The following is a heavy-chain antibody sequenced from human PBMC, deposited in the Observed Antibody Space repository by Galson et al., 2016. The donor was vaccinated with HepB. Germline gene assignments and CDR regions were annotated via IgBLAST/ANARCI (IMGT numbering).Heavy chain of an antibody. D-gene: IGHD2-15*01. CDR2: IFPGDSHI. CDR1: GYSFVSNW. J-gene: IGHJ6*02. CDR3: ARTVDDYCSGGNCKYYYYYGMDV. Sequence: QSGAEVKKPGESLKISCKGSGYSFVSNWIGWVRQVPGKGLEWMGSIFPGDSHIRYSPSFQGQVVVSADNSINTAYLQWSRLKASDTAMYYCARTVDDYCSGGNCKYYYYYGMDVWGQGTTVTVS. V-gene: IGHV5-51*01.